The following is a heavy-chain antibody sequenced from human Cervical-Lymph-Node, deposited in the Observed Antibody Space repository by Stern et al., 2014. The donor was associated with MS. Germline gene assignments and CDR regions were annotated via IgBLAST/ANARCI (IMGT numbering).Heavy chain of an antibody. CDR3: ARGDYFSSSGHYRDAFDL. CDR1: GYTFTSYD. V-gene: IGHV1-8*01. J-gene: IGHJ3*01. Sequence: VQLVESGAEVQTPGASVKVSCKASGYTFTSYDLNWVRQATGQGLEWMGWMNPNSGTTDYAQKFQGRVTMTRSTSITTAYMELSSLRSEDTAVYYCARGDYFSSSGHYRDAFDLWGQGTMVTVSS. CDR2: MNPNSGTT. D-gene: IGHD3-22*01.